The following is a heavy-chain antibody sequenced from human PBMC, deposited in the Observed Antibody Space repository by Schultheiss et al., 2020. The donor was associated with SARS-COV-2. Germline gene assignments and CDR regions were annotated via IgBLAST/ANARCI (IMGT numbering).Heavy chain of an antibody. D-gene: IGHD5-18*01. V-gene: IGHV3-11*04. J-gene: IGHJ3*02. CDR2: ISASSNTI. Sequence: LSLTCTVSGGSISSGGYYWSWIRQHPGKGLEWISYISASSNTIYYADSVKGRFTISRDNAENSVSLQMSRLRVEDTAVYYCARDGDVAMVSGALDIWGQGTMVTVSS. CDR1: GGSISSGGYY. CDR3: ARDGDVAMVSGALDI.